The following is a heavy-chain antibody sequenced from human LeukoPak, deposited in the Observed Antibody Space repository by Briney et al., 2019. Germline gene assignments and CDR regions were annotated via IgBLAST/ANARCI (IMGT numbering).Heavy chain of an antibody. D-gene: IGHD2-2*01. CDR1: GYTFTNYG. Sequence: ASVKVSCKAFGYTFTNYGISWVRQAPGQGLEWMGWISAYNGHTNYAQRLQGRVTMTTDTSTSTAYMELRSLRSDDTAVYYCARDVGEYCSSTNCYASHYWGQGTPVTVSS. J-gene: IGHJ4*02. CDR2: ISAYNGHT. CDR3: ARDVGEYCSSTNCYASHY. V-gene: IGHV1-18*01.